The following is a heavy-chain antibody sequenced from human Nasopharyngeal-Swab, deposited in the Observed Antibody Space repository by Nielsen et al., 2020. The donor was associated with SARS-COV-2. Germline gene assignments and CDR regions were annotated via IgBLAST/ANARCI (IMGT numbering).Heavy chain of an antibody. CDR2: ISGSGGST. V-gene: IGHV3-23*01. J-gene: IGHJ4*02. CDR1: GFTFSSYA. CDR3: ARLSGSRFDY. Sequence: GESLKISCAASGFTFSSYAMSWVRQAPGKGLEWVSAISGSGGSTYYAGSVKGRFTISRENAKNSLYLQMNSLRAGDTAVYYCARLSGSRFDYWGQGTLVTVAS. D-gene: IGHD1-26*01.